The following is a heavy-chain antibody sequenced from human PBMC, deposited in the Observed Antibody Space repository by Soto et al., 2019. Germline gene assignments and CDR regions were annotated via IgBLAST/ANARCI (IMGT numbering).Heavy chain of an antibody. CDR2: IWYDGSNK. CDR1: GFTLSSFG. CDR3: ARDYGSGMDY. Sequence: QVQLVESGGGVVQPGRSLRLSCAASGFTLSSFGMHWVRQAPGKGLEWVAIIWYDGSNKYYADSVQGRFTISRDNSKNTLSLQVNSLRAEDTAVYYCARDYGSGMDYWGQGTLVTVSS. V-gene: IGHV3-33*01. J-gene: IGHJ4*02. D-gene: IGHD3-10*01.